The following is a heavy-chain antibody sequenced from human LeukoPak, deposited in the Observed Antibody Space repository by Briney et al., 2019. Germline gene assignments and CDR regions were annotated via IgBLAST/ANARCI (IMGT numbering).Heavy chain of an antibody. CDR1: GFTFSNYA. V-gene: IGHV3-23*01. CDR2: IGGSSGST. CDR3: AKDQVVITTAGSWFDP. J-gene: IGHJ5*02. D-gene: IGHD3-22*01. Sequence: GGSLRLSCAASGFTFSNYAMNWVRQAPGKGLEWVSGIGGSSGSTFYADSVKGRFTISRDNSKNTVYLQMNSLRAEDTAVYYCAKDQVVITTAGSWFDPWGQGTLVTVSS.